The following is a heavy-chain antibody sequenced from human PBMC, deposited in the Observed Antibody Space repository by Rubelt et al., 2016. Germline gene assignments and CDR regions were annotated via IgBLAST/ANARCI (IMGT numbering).Heavy chain of an antibody. V-gene: IGHV1-18*01. CDR2: ISAYNGNT. J-gene: IGHJ4*02. Sequence: VRQAPGQGLEWMGWISAYNGNTNYAQKFQGRVTITRDTSASTAYMELSSLRSEDTAVYYCARGRMIYDFWSGYYPDEIGYWGQGTLVTVSS. CDR3: ARGRMIYDFWSGYYPDEIGY. D-gene: IGHD3-3*01.